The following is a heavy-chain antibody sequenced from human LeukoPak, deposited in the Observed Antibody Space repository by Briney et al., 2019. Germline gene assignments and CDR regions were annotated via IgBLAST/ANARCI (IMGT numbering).Heavy chain of an antibody. J-gene: IGHJ4*02. CDR3: ARVRRKSSPYDSSGIDY. Sequence: SETLSLTCAVYGGSFSGYYWSWIRQPPGKGLEWIGEINHSGSTNYNPSPKSQVTISVDTSKNQFSLKLSSVTAADTAVYYCARVRRKSSPYDSSGIDYWGQGTLVTVSS. CDR2: INHSGST. D-gene: IGHD3-22*01. CDR1: GGSFSGYY. V-gene: IGHV4-34*01.